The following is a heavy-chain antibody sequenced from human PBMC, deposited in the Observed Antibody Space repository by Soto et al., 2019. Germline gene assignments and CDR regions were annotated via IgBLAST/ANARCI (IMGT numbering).Heavy chain of an antibody. J-gene: IGHJ4*02. Sequence: QVQLVQSGAEVKKHGASVKVSCKASGYTVTSYDSKWVRQATGQGLEWMGWMNPNSGNTGYAQKFQGRVTMTRSTSLSTAYMELSSLRSEDTAVYYCARERSGSYDYWGQGTLVTVSS. CDR1: GYTVTSYD. CDR3: ARERSGSYDY. CDR2: MNPNSGNT. D-gene: IGHD1-26*01. V-gene: IGHV1-8*01.